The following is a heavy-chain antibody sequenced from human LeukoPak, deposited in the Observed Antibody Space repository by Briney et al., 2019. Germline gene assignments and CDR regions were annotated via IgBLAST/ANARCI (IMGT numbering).Heavy chain of an antibody. CDR2: ISGSGGST. Sequence: GGSLRLSCAASGFTFSSYAMSWVRQAPGKGLEWVSAISGSGGSTYYADSVKGRFTISRDNSKNTLYLQVNSLRAEDTAVYYCAKGPFGYSSGWYWYFDYWGQGTLVTVSS. CDR3: AKGPFGYSSGWYWYFDY. D-gene: IGHD6-19*01. V-gene: IGHV3-23*01. J-gene: IGHJ4*02. CDR1: GFTFSSYA.